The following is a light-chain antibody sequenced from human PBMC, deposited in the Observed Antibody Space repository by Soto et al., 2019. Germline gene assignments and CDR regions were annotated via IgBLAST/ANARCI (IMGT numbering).Light chain of an antibody. Sequence: LVLTQSPGTLSLSPGERATLSCRASQRMSSNYLAWYQQKPGQAPRLLLYGTSSRATGIPDRFSGSGSGTDFTLTISRLEPEDSAVYYCQQYGTLPPRYTFGQGTKLEIK. CDR1: QRMSSNY. CDR3: QQYGTLPPRYT. J-gene: IGKJ2*01. CDR2: GTS. V-gene: IGKV3-20*01.